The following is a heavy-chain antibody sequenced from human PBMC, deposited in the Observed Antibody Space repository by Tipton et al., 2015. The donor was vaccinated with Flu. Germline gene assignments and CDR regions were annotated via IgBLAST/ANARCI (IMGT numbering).Heavy chain of an antibody. CDR2: ISSSSYI. V-gene: IGHV3-21*01. D-gene: IGHD4-17*01. CDR1: GFTFSSYS. CDR3: ARDMGDYGDYVSAEYFQH. J-gene: IGHJ1*01. Sequence: SLRLSCAASGFTFSSYSMNWVRQAPGKGLEWVSSISSSSYIYYADSVKGRFTISRDNAKNSLYLQMNSLRAEDTAVYYCARDMGDYGDYVSAEYFQHWGQGTLVTVSS.